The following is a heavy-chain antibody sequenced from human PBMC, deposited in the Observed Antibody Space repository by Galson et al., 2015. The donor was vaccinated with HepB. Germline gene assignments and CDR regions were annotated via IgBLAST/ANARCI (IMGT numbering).Heavy chain of an antibody. CDR3: AKDGGRSTIRSDAFDI. CDR1: GFTFSSYA. Sequence: SLRLSCAASGFTFSSYAMSWVRQAPGKGLEWVSAISGSGGSTYYADSVKGRLTISRDNSKNTLYLQMNSLRAEDTAVYYCAKDGGRSTIRSDAFDIWGQGTMVTVSS. D-gene: IGHD3-16*01. V-gene: IGHV3-23*01. CDR2: ISGSGGST. J-gene: IGHJ3*02.